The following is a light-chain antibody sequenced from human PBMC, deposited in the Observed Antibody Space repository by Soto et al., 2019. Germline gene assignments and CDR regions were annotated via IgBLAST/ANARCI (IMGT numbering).Light chain of an antibody. CDR1: SSDIGSYNL. Sequence: QSALTQPASVSGSPGQSITISCAVTSSDIGSYNLVSWYQHHPGKAPKLIIYEGSQRPSADSDRFSGSESGNTASLTISGLQAEDEADYYCCSYAGSSTSVFGTGTKVTVL. J-gene: IGLJ1*01. CDR2: EGS. V-gene: IGLV2-23*01. CDR3: CSYAGSSTSV.